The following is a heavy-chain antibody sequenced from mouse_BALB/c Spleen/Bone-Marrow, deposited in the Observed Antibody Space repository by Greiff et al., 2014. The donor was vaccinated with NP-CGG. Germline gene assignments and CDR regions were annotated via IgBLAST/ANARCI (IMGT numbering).Heavy chain of an antibody. V-gene: IGHV5-4*02. CDR1: GFTLSDFY. D-gene: IGHD2-14*01. J-gene: IGHJ4*01. CDR2: ISYGGSYI. CDR3: ARDRGVQGYAMDY. Sequence: EVKLMESGGGLVKPGGSLKLSCAASGFTLSDFYMYWVRQTPEKRLEWVATISYGGSYIYYPDSVKGRFTISRDDAKNNLYLRMSSLKSEDTAMYYCARDRGVQGYAMDYWGQGTSVTVSS.